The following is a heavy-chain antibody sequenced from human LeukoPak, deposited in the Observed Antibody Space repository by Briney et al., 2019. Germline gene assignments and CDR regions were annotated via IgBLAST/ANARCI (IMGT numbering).Heavy chain of an antibody. J-gene: IGHJ6*03. D-gene: IGHD3-3*02. Sequence: EASVKVSCKASGGTLNSYAISWVRQAPGQGLEWMGGIIPILGTANYAQKFQGRVTITTDEFTGTAYMELSSLRSEDTAVYYCASQNHVWSGYSRGYCYYYMDVWGKGTTVTVSS. CDR3: ASQNHVWSGYSRGYCYYYMDV. V-gene: IGHV1-69*05. CDR1: GGTLNSYA. CDR2: IIPILGTA.